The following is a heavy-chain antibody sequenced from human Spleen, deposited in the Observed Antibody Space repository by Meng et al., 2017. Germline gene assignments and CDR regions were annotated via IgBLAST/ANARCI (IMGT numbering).Heavy chain of an antibody. CDR2: IGTKPKSYAA. J-gene: IGHJ3*02. Sequence: GESLKISCAVSGVSFSDSDIHWVRQASGKGLEWVGRIGTKPKSYAAAYAASVKGRFTISRDDSKNTAYLQLNSLKTEDTAVYYCAKFDGGDAERDGFDIWGQGTMVTVSS. D-gene: IGHD2-21*02. CDR1: GVSFSDSD. CDR3: AKFDGGDAERDGFDI. V-gene: IGHV3-73*01.